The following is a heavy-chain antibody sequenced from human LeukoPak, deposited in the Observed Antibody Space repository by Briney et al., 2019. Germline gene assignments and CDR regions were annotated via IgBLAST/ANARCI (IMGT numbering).Heavy chain of an antibody. J-gene: IGHJ4*02. CDR1: GFTFSSYW. CDR3: ARAARFGELLSPFDY. Sequence: PGGSLRLSCEASGFTFSSYWMHWVRQAPGKGLVWVSRINSNGSSTSYADSVKGRFTISRDNSKNTQYLQMNSLRAEDKAVYYCARAARFGELLSPFDYWGQGTLVTVSS. V-gene: IGHV3-74*01. CDR2: INSNGSST. D-gene: IGHD3-10*01.